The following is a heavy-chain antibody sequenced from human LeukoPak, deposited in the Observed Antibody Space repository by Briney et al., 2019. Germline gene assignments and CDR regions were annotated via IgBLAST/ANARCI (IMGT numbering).Heavy chain of an antibody. V-gene: IGHV3-30*18. J-gene: IGHJ6*02. CDR2: ISYDGSNK. D-gene: IGHD3-9*01. CDR1: GFTFSSYG. Sequence: GGSLRLSCAASGFTFSSYGMHWVRQAPGKGLEWGAVISYDGSNKYYADSVKGRFTIYRDNSKNTLYLQMNSLRAEDTAVYYCAKSGGRYDILTGYYYYYYGMDVWGQGTTVTVSS. CDR3: AKSGGRYDILTGYYYYYYGMDV.